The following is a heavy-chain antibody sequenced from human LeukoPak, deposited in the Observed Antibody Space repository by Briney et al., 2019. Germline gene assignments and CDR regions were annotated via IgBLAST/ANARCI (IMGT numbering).Heavy chain of an antibody. Sequence: KPSETLSLTCTVSGGSISSYYWSWIRQPPGKGLEWIGYIYYSGSTNYNPSLKSRVTISVDTSKNQFSLKLSSVTAADTAVYYCARSHIAVAGPGVDYWGQGTLVTVSS. V-gene: IGHV4-59*08. CDR3: ARSHIAVAGPGVDY. CDR2: IYYSGST. D-gene: IGHD6-19*01. CDR1: GGSISSYY. J-gene: IGHJ4*02.